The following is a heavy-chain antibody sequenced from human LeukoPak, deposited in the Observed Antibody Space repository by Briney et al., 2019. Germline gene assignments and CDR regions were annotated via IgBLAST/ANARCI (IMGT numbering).Heavy chain of an antibody. CDR2: IYYSGST. CDR1: GGSISSYY. CDR3: ARVPLGRCSGGSCSRFDP. J-gene: IGHJ5*02. D-gene: IGHD2-15*01. V-gene: IGHV4-59*01. Sequence: SETLSLTYTVSGGSISSYYWSWIRQPPGKGLEWIGYIYYSGSTNYNPSLKSRVTISVDTSKNQFSLKLSSVTAADTAVYYCARVPLGRCSGGSCSRFDPWGQGTLVTVSS.